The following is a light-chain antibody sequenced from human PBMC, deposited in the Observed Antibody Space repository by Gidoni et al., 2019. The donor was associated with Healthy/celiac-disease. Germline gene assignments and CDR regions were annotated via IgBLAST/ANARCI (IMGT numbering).Light chain of an antibody. CDR3: QQSYSTLALT. CDR1: QSISSY. CDR2: AAS. V-gene: IGKV1-39*01. Sequence: DIQMTQSPSSLSASVGDRVTITCRASQSISSYLNWYQQKPGKAPKLLIYAASSLQSGVPSRFSCSGSGTDFTITISSLQPEDFATYYCQQSYSTLALTFGGGTKVEIK. J-gene: IGKJ4*01.